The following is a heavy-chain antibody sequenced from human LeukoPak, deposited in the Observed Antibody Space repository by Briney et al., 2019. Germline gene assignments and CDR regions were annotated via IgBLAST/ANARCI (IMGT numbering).Heavy chain of an antibody. CDR2: ISYDGSNK. CDR3: ARGDREHQLLTGMDV. J-gene: IGHJ6*02. V-gene: IGHV3-30-3*01. D-gene: IGHD2-2*01. CDR1: GFTFSSYA. Sequence: GGSLRLSCAASGFTFSSYAMHWVRQAPGKGLEWVAVISYDGSNKYYADSVKGRFTISRDNAKNSLYLQMNSLRAEDTAVYYCARGDREHQLLTGMDVWGQGTTVTVSS.